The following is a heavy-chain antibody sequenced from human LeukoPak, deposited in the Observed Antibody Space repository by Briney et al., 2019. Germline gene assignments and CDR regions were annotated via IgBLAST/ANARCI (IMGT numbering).Heavy chain of an antibody. J-gene: IGHJ4*02. CDR1: GGSFSGYY. CDR3: ASRSSWYGGAWFDY. V-gene: IGHV4-34*01. CDR2: INHSGST. Sequence: PSETLSLTCAVYGGSFSGYYWSWIRQPPGKGLEWIGEINHSGSTNYNPSLKSRVTISVDTSKNQFSLKLSSVTAADTAVYYCASRSSWYGGAWFDYWGQGTLVTVSS. D-gene: IGHD6-13*01.